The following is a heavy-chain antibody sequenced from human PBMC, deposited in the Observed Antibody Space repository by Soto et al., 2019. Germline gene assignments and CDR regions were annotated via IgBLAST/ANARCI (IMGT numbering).Heavy chain of an antibody. CDR2: ISGSGGST. Sequence: EVQLLESGGGLVQPGGSLRLSCAASGFTFSSYAMSWVRQAPGKGLEWVSAISGSGGSTYYADSVKGRFTISRDNSKNTLYLQMISLRAEDTAVYYCAKDGDAVANTHDFDYWAQGTLVTVSS. CDR1: GFTFSSYA. D-gene: IGHD6-19*01. J-gene: IGHJ4*02. V-gene: IGHV3-23*01. CDR3: AKDGDAVANTHDFDY.